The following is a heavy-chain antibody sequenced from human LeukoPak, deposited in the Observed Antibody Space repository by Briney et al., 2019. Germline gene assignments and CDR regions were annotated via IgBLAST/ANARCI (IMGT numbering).Heavy chain of an antibody. Sequence: GGSLRLSCAASGFTFSSYSMNWVRQAPGKGLEWVAVISYAGTNKYYADSVKGRFTISRDNSKNTLFLQMNSLRPEDTAVYYCSRGQHRVTYSDDGFDIWGQGTMVTVSS. CDR1: GFTFSSYS. J-gene: IGHJ3*02. D-gene: IGHD4-11*01. CDR3: SRGQHRVTYSDDGFDI. CDR2: ISYAGTNK. V-gene: IGHV3-30*03.